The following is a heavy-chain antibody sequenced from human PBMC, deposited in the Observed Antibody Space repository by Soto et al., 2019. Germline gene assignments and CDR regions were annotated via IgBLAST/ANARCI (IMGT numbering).Heavy chain of an antibody. J-gene: IGHJ2*01. Sequence: QLQLQESGSGRVKPSQTLSLTCAVSGGSISSGGYSWSWIRQPPGKGLEWIGYIYHSGSTSYNPSLKSRVTISVDRSMYQCSLQLSSMTASDTAVYYCARVPGLWGRGTLVTVSS. CDR3: ARVPGL. CDR1: GGSISSGGYS. CDR2: IYHSGST. V-gene: IGHV4-30-2*01.